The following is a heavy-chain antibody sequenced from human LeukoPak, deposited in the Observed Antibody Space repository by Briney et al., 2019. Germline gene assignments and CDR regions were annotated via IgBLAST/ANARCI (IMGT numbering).Heavy chain of an antibody. CDR1: GYKLTNNW. CDR3: ARRRDLYSGSYYPFDY. J-gene: IGHJ4*02. CDR2: IYPGYSDA. D-gene: IGHD1-26*01. V-gene: IGHV5-51*01. Sequence: GESLKISCKISGYKLTNNWIGWVRQVPGKGLEWMGLIYPGYSDARYSPSFQGQVTISADESISTAYLQWSSLKASDTAMYYCARRRDLYSGSYYPFDYWGQGTLVTVSS.